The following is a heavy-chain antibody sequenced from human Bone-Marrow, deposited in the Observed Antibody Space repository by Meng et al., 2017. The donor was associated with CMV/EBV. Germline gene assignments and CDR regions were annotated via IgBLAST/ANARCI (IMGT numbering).Heavy chain of an antibody. V-gene: IGHV3-33*06. D-gene: IGHD3-22*01. CDR1: GFTFSSYG. CDR2: IWYDGSNK. Sequence: GGSLRLSCAASGFTFSSYGMHWVRQAPGKGLEWVAVIWYDGSNKYYADSVKGRFTISRDNSKNTLYLQMNSLRAEDTAVYYCAKDGGYYSGYFDYWGQGTPVTVSS. J-gene: IGHJ4*02. CDR3: AKDGGYYSGYFDY.